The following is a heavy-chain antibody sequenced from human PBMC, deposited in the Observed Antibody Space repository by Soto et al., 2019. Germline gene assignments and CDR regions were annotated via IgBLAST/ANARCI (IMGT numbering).Heavy chain of an antibody. J-gene: IGHJ6*02. CDR3: ARPLRDRNSYAGIAV. Sequence: QVQLVQSGAEMQQPGASVRVSCKASGGTFSKYAFSWVRQAPGQGLEWLGGTIPMFGTPNYAQKFQGRVATPADESTATLDMVLRSLRSEDTAVYFCARPLRDRNSYAGIAVWGRRTTVNVA. V-gene: IGHV1-69*01. D-gene: IGHD4-17*01. CDR2: TIPMFGTP. CDR1: GGTFSKYA.